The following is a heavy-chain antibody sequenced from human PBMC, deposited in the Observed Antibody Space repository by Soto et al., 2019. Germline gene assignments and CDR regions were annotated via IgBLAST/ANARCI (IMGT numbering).Heavy chain of an antibody. CDR2: IYHSGST. Sequence: KSSETLSLTCAVSGGSISSGGYSWSWIRQPPGKGLEWIGYIYHSGSTYYNPSLKSRVTISVDRSKNQFSLKLSSVTAADTAVYYCARSNLLDSSGYYYYFDYWGQGTLVTVYS. D-gene: IGHD3-22*01. CDR3: ARSNLLDSSGYYYYFDY. V-gene: IGHV4-30-2*01. CDR1: GGSISSGGYS. J-gene: IGHJ4*02.